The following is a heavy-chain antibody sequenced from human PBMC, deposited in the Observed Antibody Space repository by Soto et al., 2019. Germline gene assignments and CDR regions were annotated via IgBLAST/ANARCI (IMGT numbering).Heavy chain of an antibody. CDR3: ARGGGVGVAGSAAFDM. J-gene: IGHJ3*02. D-gene: IGHD3-3*01. Sequence: QLHLVQSGAVVKKPGASVTVSCSASGYPVTAYYMHWVRQAPGRGLEWMGGINPATGAAKYTQTFRGRGTMPRDTSTSTVFMELSGLTSGDTAVFYLARGGGVGVAGSAAFDMWGQGTLVTVSS. CDR1: GYPVTAYY. CDR2: INPATGAA. V-gene: IGHV1-2*02.